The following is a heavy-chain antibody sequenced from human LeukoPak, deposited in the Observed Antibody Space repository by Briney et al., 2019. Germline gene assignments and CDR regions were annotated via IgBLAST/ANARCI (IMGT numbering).Heavy chain of an antibody. CDR3: ARHREDLKVRAYDS. V-gene: IGHV4-39*01. CDR1: GGSIRSSDNY. J-gene: IGHJ4*02. CDR2: IYYSGTT. Sequence: PSETLSLTCTVSGGSIRSSDNYWAWIRQTPGKGLEWIGIIYYSGTTYYSPSLKSRVTISVDTSRNQFSLDLRSVTAADTATYFCARHREDLKVRAYDSWGQGALVTVSS. D-gene: IGHD1-26*01.